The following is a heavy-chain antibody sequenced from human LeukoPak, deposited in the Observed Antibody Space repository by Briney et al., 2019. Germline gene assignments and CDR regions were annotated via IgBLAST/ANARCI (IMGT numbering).Heavy chain of an antibody. CDR1: GGSFSGYY. D-gene: IGHD3-3*01. V-gene: IGHV4-34*01. J-gene: IGHJ4*02. Sequence: SETLYLTCAVYGGSFSGYYWSWIRQPPGKGLEWIGEINHRGSTNYNPSLKSRVTISVDTSKNQFSLKLSSVTAADTAVYYCARALTTDYYDFWSGYDYWDQGTLVTVSS. CDR2: INHRGST. CDR3: ARALTTDYYDFWSGYDY.